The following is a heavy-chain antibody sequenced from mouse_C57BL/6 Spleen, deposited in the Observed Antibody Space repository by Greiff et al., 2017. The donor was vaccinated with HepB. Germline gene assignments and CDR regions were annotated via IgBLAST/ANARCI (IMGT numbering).Heavy chain of an antibody. CDR1: GYTFTSYW. J-gene: IGHJ3*01. D-gene: IGHD2-10*01. CDR2: IDPSDSET. Sequence: VQLQQPGAELVRPGSSVKLSCKASGYTFTSYWMHWVKQRPIQGLEWIGNIDPSDSETHYNQKFKDKATLTVDKSSSTAYMQLSSLTSEDSAVYYCARQTYYGNYDGAWFAYWGQGTLVTVSA. CDR3: ARQTYYGNYDGAWFAY. V-gene: IGHV1-52*01.